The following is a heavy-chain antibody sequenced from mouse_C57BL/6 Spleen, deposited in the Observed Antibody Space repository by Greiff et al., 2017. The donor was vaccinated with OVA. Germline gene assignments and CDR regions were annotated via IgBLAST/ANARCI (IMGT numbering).Heavy chain of an antibody. CDR2: ISYSGST. CDR3: ARDAYYYGSSYGAMDY. Sequence: EVQVVESGPGMVKPSQSLSLTCTVTGYSITSGYDWHWIRHFPGNKLEWMGYISYSGSTNYNPSLKSRISITHDTSKNHFFLKLNSVTTEDTATYYCARDAYYYGSSYGAMDYWGQGTSVTVSS. V-gene: IGHV3-1*01. J-gene: IGHJ4*01. CDR1: GYSITSGYD. D-gene: IGHD1-1*01.